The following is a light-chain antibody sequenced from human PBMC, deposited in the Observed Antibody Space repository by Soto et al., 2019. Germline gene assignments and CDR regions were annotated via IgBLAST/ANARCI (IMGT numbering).Light chain of an antibody. Sequence: QAVVTQPPSASGTPGQRVTISCSGTYSNIGDNTVNWYQQVPGTAPKLLIYSDDQRPSGVPERFSGSNSGNTATLTISRVEAGDEADYYCQVWDSSSDHHVFGGGTKLTVL. J-gene: IGLJ2*01. CDR3: QVWDSSSDHHV. V-gene: IGLV1-44*01. CDR1: YSNIGDNT. CDR2: SDD.